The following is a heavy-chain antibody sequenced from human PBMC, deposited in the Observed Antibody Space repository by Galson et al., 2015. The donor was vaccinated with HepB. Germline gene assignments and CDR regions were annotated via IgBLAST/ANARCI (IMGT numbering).Heavy chain of an antibody. Sequence: LRLSCAASGFIFSKIAMNWVRQAPGKGLEWVATISAGGTDYADPVKGRFSISRDNSRNTLYLQMNSLRVEDTAVYFCVKGLFFVDYWGQGTLVAVSS. V-gene: IGHV3-23*01. J-gene: IGHJ4*02. D-gene: IGHD3-16*01. CDR3: VKGLFFVDY. CDR2: ISAGGT. CDR1: GFIFSKIA.